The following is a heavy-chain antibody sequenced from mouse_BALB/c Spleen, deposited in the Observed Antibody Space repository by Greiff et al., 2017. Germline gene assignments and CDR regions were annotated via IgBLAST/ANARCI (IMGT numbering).Heavy chain of an antibody. CDR2: IWAGGST. J-gene: IGHJ4*01. Sequence: VKLVESGPGLVAPSQSLSITCTVSGFSLTSYGVHWVRQPPGKGLEWLGVIWAGGSTNYNSALMSRLSISKDNSKSQVFLKMNSLQTDDTAMYYCAREYGNSYAMDYWGQGTSVTVSS. D-gene: IGHD2-10*02. CDR3: AREYGNSYAMDY. V-gene: IGHV2-9*02. CDR1: GFSLTSYG.